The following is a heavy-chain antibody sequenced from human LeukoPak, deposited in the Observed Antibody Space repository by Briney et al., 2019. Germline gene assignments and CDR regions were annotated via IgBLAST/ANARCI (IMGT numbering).Heavy chain of an antibody. CDR2: ISVSGDRT. CDR1: GFTFSSSA. V-gene: IGHV3-23*01. Sequence: GGSLRLSCEASGFTFSSSAMNWVRQAPGKGLEWVSSISVSGDRTYYADSVKGRFTISRDNSKNTLFLQMNSLRAEDTAVYYCAKIGGWYGLGYFQHWGQGTLVTVSS. D-gene: IGHD6-19*01. J-gene: IGHJ1*01. CDR3: AKIGGWYGLGYFQH.